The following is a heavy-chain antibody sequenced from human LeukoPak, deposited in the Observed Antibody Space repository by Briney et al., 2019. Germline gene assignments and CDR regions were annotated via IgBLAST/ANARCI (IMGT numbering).Heavy chain of an antibody. CDR2: IYHSGST. D-gene: IGHD3-16*01. V-gene: IGHV4-34*01. Sequence: SETLSLTCAVYGGSFSGYYWSWIRQPPGKGLEWIGEIYHSGSTNYNPSLKSRVTISVDTSKNQFSLKLSSVTAADTAVYYCARRGGAAVGYWGQGTLVTVSS. J-gene: IGHJ4*02. CDR1: GGSFSGYY. CDR3: ARRGGAAVGY.